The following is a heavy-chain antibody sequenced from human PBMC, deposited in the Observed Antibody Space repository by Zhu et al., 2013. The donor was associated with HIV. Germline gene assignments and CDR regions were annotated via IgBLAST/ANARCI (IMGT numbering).Heavy chain of an antibody. V-gene: IGHV3-30*18. CDR1: GFTFSSYG. CDR2: ISSDGSRK. CDR3: AKDNDHDPDGPTEY. D-gene: IGHD2-8*01. Sequence: VQLVESGGGVVQPGTSLRLSCAASGFTFSSYGMHWVRQSPGKGLEWVAVISSDGSRKYLTDSVKSRFTISRDNSKNTLYLQMNSLRTEDTAVYYCAKDNDHDPDGPTEYWGQGTLVTVSS. J-gene: IGHJ4*02.